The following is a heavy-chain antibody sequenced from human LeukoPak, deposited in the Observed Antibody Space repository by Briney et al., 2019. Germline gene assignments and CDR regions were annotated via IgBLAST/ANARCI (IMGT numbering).Heavy chain of an antibody. J-gene: IGHJ3*02. D-gene: IGHD6-6*01. CDR3: GRDRWGYSTSLGAFDI. V-gene: IGHV3-7*01. CDR1: GFTFSSYW. Sequence: GGSLRLSCAASGFTFSSYWMSWVRQAPGKGLEWVASIKQDGSEKYYVDSVKGRFTISRDNAKNSVYLQMNSLRGEDTAVFYCGRDRWGYSTSLGAFDIWGQGTMVTVSS. CDR2: IKQDGSEK.